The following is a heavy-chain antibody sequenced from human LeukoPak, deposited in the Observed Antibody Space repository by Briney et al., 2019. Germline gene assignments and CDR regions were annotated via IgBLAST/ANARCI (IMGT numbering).Heavy chain of an antibody. CDR1: GGSTSSYY. CDR3: ARRNVLTEGEAFDI. CDR2: IYDSRSP. J-gene: IGHJ3*02. Sequence: SETLSLTCTVSGGSTSSYYWTWIRQPPGEGLEWIGYIYDSRSPNYNPSLNSRVTISADASKNQFSLKLNSVTAADTAVYYCARRNVLTEGEAFDIWGQGTMVTVSS. D-gene: IGHD3-9*01. V-gene: IGHV4-59*08.